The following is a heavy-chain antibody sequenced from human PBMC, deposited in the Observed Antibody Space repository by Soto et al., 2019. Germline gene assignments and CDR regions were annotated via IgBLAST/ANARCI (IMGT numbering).Heavy chain of an antibody. CDR1: EYTISIYT. CDR3: AREHYFGSGAGPYDY. D-gene: IGHD3-10*01. Sequence: QVQLVQSGAEVKKPGASVKVTCKASEYTISIYTLHWVRQAPGQRLEWMGCINAGDGNTKYSQKFQGRVTITRDTSANTADMGLSSLRSEDTAVFYCAREHYFGSGAGPYDYWGQGTLVTVSS. J-gene: IGHJ4*02. V-gene: IGHV1-3*01. CDR2: INAGDGNT.